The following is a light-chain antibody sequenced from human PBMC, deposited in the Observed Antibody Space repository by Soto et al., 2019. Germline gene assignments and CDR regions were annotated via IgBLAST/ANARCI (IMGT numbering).Light chain of an antibody. CDR2: GAS. J-gene: IGKJ1*01. Sequence: EIVLTKSPGTLSLSPGERATLSCRASQSVSNNYLAWYQQKPGQAPRLLIYGASNRATGIPDRFSGSGSGTDFTLTISTLEPEDFAVYYCQQYGSSPQTFGQGTKVDIK. CDR3: QQYGSSPQT. CDR1: QSVSNNY. V-gene: IGKV3-20*01.